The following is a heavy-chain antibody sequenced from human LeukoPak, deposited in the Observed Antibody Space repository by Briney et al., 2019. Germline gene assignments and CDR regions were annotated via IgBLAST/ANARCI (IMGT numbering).Heavy chain of an antibody. CDR2: IYYSGST. CDR1: GGSFSGYY. CDR3: AREGCSSTSCTRSYYGMDV. V-gene: IGHV4-59*01. Sequence: SETLSLTCAVYGGSFSGYYWSWIRQPPGKGPEWIGYIYYSGSTNYNPSLKSRVTISVDTSKNQFSLKLSSVTAADTAVYYCAREGCSSTSCTRSYYGMDVWGQGTTVTVSS. D-gene: IGHD2-2*01. J-gene: IGHJ6*02.